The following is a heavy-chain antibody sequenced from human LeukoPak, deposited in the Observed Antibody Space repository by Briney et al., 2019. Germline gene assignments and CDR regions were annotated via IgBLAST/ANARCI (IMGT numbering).Heavy chain of an antibody. J-gene: IGHJ4*02. V-gene: IGHV1-3*01. Sequence: ASVKVSCKASGYTFSTYAMHWVRQAPGQRLEWMGWINAGNGNTKYSQKFQGRVILTSDTSASTAYMELSSLRSEDTAVYYCATRYNYNLGFDYWGQGTLVTVSS. CDR1: GYTFSTYA. CDR3: ATRYNYNLGFDY. CDR2: INAGNGNT. D-gene: IGHD5-18*01.